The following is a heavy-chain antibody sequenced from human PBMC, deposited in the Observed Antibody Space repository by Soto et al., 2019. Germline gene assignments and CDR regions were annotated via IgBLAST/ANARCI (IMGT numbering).Heavy chain of an antibody. CDR1: GFTFSSYG. CDR2: IRYDGTNK. D-gene: IGHD6-13*01. Sequence: QVQLVESGGGVVQPGRSLRLSCAASGFTFSSYGMHWVRQAPGKGLEWVAVIRYDGTNKYYAESVKGRFTISRDNSKNTLYLQMSSLRLDDPAVYYCARGIIAGPGRDYFDYWGQGTLVTVAS. CDR3: ARGIIAGPGRDYFDY. V-gene: IGHV3-33*01. J-gene: IGHJ4*02.